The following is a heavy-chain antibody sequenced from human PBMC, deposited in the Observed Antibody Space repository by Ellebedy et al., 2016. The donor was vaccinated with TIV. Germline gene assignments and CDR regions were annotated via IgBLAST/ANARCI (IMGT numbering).Heavy chain of an antibody. D-gene: IGHD6-19*01. CDR1: GFTFSNHW. CDR2: IKGDGSEK. J-gene: IGHJ4*02. CDR3: ARVKSTSWYRPFDH. V-gene: IGHV3-7*03. Sequence: PGGSLRLSCAASGFTFSNHWMSWVRQAPGKGLEWVAMIKGDGSEKYYVDSVKGRFTISRDNAKNSLFLQMSSLRADDTAIYYCARVKSTSWYRPFDHWGQGTLVAVSS.